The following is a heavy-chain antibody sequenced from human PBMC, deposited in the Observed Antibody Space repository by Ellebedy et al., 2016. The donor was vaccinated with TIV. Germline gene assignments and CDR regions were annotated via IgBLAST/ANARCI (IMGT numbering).Heavy chain of an antibody. Sequence: SETLSLXXAVYGGSFSGYYWSWIRQPPGKGLEWIGEINHSGSTNYIPSLKSRVTISVDTSKNQFSLKLSSVTAADTAVYYCARRSLRYFALNWFDPWGQGTLVTVSS. D-gene: IGHD3-9*01. V-gene: IGHV4-34*01. CDR2: INHSGST. CDR1: GGSFSGYY. J-gene: IGHJ5*02. CDR3: ARRSLRYFALNWFDP.